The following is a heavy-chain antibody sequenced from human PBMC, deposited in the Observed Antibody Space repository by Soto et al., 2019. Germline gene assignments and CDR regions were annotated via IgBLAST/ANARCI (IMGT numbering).Heavy chain of an antibody. V-gene: IGHV4-39*01. J-gene: IGHJ4*02. CDR2: IYHSGST. Sequence: SETLSLTCTVSGGSISSSIYYWGWIRQPPGKGLEWIGSIYHSGSTYYNPSLKSRVTISVDTSKNQFSLKLSSVTAADTAVYYCARRPVAGPARHWGKGTQGNVSS. CDR1: GGSISSSIYY. D-gene: IGHD6-19*01. CDR3: ARRPVAGPARH.